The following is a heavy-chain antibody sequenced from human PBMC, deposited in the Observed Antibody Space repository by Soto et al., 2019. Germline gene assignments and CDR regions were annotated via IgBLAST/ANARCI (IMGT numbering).Heavy chain of an antibody. CDR1: EFPFGSYR. J-gene: IGHJ4*02. CDR2: ISSRSSYI. D-gene: IGHD7-27*01. CDR3: ARDTGDFDY. Sequence: EVQLVESGGGWANPGGPLSFSWPAGEFPFGSYRKNWVPQPQGKGLEWVSSISSRSSYISYADSVKGRFTISRDNAKNSLYLQMNSLRAEDTAVYYCARDTGDFDYWGQGTLVIVSS. V-gene: IGHV3-21*01.